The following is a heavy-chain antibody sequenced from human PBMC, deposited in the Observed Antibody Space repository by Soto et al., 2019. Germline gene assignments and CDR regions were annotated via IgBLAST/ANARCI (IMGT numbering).Heavy chain of an antibody. D-gene: IGHD2-2*01. V-gene: IGHV1-69*01. Sequence: QVQLVQSGAEVKKPGSSVKVSCKVSGGTFSSHSINWVRQAPGQGPEWMGWIIPIFGTENYAQKFQGKATITADESTSTAYMELSTLTSEDTALYYCSTSVYCSTTRCYYYYGLDVWGQGTTVIVSS. CDR1: GGTFSSHS. CDR3: STSVYCSTTRCYYYYGLDV. J-gene: IGHJ6*02. CDR2: IIPIFGTE.